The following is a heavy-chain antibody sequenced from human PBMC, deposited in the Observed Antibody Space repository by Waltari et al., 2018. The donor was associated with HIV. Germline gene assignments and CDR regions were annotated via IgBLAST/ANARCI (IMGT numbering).Heavy chain of an antibody. Sequence: QLQLQESGPGLVKPSETLSLTCTVSGGSISSSSYYWGWIRQPPGKGLEWIGSIYYSGSTYYNPSLKSRVTISVDTSKNQFSLKLSSVTAADTAVYYCARDYDFWSGYYSFDYWGQGTLVTVSS. V-gene: IGHV4-39*07. CDR2: IYYSGST. CDR1: GGSISSSSYY. D-gene: IGHD3-3*01. J-gene: IGHJ4*02. CDR3: ARDYDFWSGYYSFDY.